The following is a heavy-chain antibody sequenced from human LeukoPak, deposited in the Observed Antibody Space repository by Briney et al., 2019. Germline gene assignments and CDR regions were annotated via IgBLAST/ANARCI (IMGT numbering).Heavy chain of an antibody. Sequence: PGRSLGLSCAASGFTFDDYAMHWVRQAPGKGLEWVSGISWNSGSIGYADSVKGRFTISRDNAKNSLYLQMNSLRAEDTALYYCAKSDYGDYGFDYWGQGTLVTVSS. CDR2: ISWNSGSI. V-gene: IGHV3-9*01. J-gene: IGHJ4*02. CDR1: GFTFDDYA. CDR3: AKSDYGDYGFDY. D-gene: IGHD4-17*01.